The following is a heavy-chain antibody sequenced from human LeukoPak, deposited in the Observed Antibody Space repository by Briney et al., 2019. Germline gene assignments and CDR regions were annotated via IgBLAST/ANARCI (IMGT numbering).Heavy chain of an antibody. CDR1: GYSFTNYW. J-gene: IGHJ4*02. CDR3: ARLETTEGVIPIFEY. V-gene: IGHV5-51*01. Sequence: GESLKISCKASGYSFTNYWIGWVRQMPGKGLEWMGIIYPGDSDTRYSPSFQGLVTISADKSIGTASLQWSNLKASDTAMYYCARLETTEGVIPIFEYWGQGTLVTVSS. D-gene: IGHD3-16*02. CDR2: IYPGDSDT.